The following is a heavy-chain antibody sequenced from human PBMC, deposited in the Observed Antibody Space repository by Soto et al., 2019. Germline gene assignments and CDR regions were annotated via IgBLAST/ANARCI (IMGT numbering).Heavy chain of an antibody. CDR3: ARERKFDFWRKGLDV. J-gene: IGHJ6*02. Sequence: ASVKVSCKASGYTFTTYDINWVRQAPGQGLEWLGWMDPNSGSTGCAQNFQGRITMTRNISRNTAHMELSSLQPEDTAVYYCARERKFDFWRKGLDVWGQGTTVTVSS. CDR2: MDPNSGST. D-gene: IGHD3-3*01. V-gene: IGHV1-8*01. CDR1: GYTFTTYD.